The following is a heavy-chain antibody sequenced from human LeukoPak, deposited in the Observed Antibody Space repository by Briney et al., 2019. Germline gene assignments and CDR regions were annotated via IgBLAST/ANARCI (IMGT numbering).Heavy chain of an antibody. CDR1: GYTFTSYY. V-gene: IGHV1-2*02. D-gene: IGHD2/OR15-2a*01. J-gene: IGHJ4*02. CDR2: INPNSGGT. CDR3: ARVVRKYASTLYYFDY. Sequence: ASVKVSCKASGYTFTSYYIHWVRQAPGQGLEWMGWINPNSGGTNYAQKFQGRVTMTRDTSISTAYMELSRLRSDDTAVYYCARVVRKYASTLYYFDYWGQGTLVTVSS.